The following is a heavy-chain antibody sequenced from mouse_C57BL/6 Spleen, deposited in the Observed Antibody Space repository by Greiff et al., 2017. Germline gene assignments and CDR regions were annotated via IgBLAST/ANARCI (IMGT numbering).Heavy chain of an antibody. CDR1: GFTFSSYA. J-gene: IGHJ3*01. V-gene: IGHV5-9-1*02. CDR2: ISSGGDYI. D-gene: IGHD2-4*01. Sequence: EVQLLESGEGLVKPGGSLKLSCAASGFTFSSYAMSWVRQTPEKRLEWVAYISSGGDYIYYADTVKGRFTISRDNARNTLYLQMSSLKSEDTAMXSCTRIYDYDYWFAYWGKGTMVTVSA. CDR3: TRIYDYDYWFAY.